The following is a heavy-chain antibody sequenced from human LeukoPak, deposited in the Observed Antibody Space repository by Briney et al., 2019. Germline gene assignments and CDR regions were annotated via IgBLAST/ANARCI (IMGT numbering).Heavy chain of an antibody. CDR2: IDWDDDK. V-gene: IGHV2-70*11. Sequence: TLSLTCTVSGGSISSYYWSWIRQPPGKALEWLARIDWDDDKYYSTSLKTRLTISKDTSKNQVVLTMTNMDPVDTATYYCARARLGAPRPDYYFDYWGQGTLVTVSS. CDR1: GGSISSYY. J-gene: IGHJ4*02. CDR3: ARARLGAPRPDYYFDY. D-gene: IGHD2-21*02.